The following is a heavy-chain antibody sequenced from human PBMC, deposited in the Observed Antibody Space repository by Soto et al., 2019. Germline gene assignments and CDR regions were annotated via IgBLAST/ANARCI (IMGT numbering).Heavy chain of an antibody. J-gene: IGHJ4*02. CDR1: GGSISSYY. Sequence: SETLSLTCTVSGGSISSYYWSWIRQPPGKGLEWIGYIYYSGSTNYNPSLKSRVTISVDTSKNQFSLKLSSVTAADTAVYYCARQIYSSSWPFDYWGQGTLVTVSS. D-gene: IGHD6-13*01. V-gene: IGHV4-59*01. CDR2: IYYSGST. CDR3: ARQIYSSSWPFDY.